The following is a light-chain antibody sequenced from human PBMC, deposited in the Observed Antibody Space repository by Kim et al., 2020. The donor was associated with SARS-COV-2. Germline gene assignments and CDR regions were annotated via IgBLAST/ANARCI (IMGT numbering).Light chain of an antibody. J-gene: IGLJ1*01. CDR2: YDS. Sequence: SYELTQPPSVSVAPGKTARITCGGNNIGTKSVHWYQQKPGHAPVLVIYYDSDRPSGIPERFSGSNSGNTATLTISRVEVGDEADYFCQVWDGTSEHYVFGTGTKVTVL. V-gene: IGLV3-21*04. CDR1: NIGTKS. CDR3: QVWDGTSEHYV.